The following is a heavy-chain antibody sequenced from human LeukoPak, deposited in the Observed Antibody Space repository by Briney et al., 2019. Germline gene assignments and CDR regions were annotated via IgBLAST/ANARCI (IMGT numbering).Heavy chain of an antibody. J-gene: IGHJ4*02. V-gene: IGHV4-4*07. CDR1: GGSISSYY. Sequence: SETLSLTCPVPGGSISSYYWSWIRQPAGKGLGWIGRIFTSESTNYNPSLQSRVTMSVDPSKNQFSLKLSSVTAADTAVYYCARDFYYDYVWGSYRYFDYWGQGTLVTVSS. CDR3: ARDFYYDYVWGSYRYFDY. D-gene: IGHD3-16*02. CDR2: IFTSEST.